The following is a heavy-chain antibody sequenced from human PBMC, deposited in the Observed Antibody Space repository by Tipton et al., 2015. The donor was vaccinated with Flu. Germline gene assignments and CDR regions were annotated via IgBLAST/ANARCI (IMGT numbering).Heavy chain of an antibody. CDR1: GFTFSKSA. J-gene: IGHJ4*02. V-gene: IGHV3-23*01. D-gene: IGHD1-26*01. Sequence: SLRLSCAASGFTFSKSALGWVRQAPGKGLEWVSAFGGNGGTYYADSVKGRFTISRDNSKNTLYLQMNSLRAEDTAVYYCAKEGGWELSSPHFDYWGQGTLVTVSS. CDR2: FGGNGGT. CDR3: AKEGGWELSSPHFDY.